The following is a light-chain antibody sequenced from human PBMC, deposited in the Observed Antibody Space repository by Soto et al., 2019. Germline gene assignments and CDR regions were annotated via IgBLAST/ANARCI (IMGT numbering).Light chain of an antibody. V-gene: IGKV3-20*01. CDR1: QSVSSSY. J-gene: IGKJ2*01. CDR2: GAS. CDR3: QQYGSSPYT. Sequence: EIVLTQSPGTLSLSPGERATLSCRASQSVSSSYLAWYQQKPGQAPRLLIYGASSRATGIPDRFSGSGSGTDLTLTISRLEPEDCAGYYCQQYGSSPYTFGQGTKLEIK.